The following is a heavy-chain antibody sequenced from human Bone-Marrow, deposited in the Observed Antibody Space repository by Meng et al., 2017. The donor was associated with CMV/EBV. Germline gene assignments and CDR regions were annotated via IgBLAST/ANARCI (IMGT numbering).Heavy chain of an antibody. CDR3: ARDGSGSSLAADAFDI. D-gene: IGHD1-26*01. CDR1: GGSISSGDYY. CDR2: IYYSGST. V-gene: IGHV4-30-4*02. J-gene: IGHJ3*02. Sequence: SETLSLTCTVSGGSISSGDYYWSWIRQPPGKGLEWIGYIYYSGSTYYNPSLKSRVTISVDTSKNQFSLKLSSVTAADTAVYYCARDGSGSSLAADAFDIWGQGTMVNVAS.